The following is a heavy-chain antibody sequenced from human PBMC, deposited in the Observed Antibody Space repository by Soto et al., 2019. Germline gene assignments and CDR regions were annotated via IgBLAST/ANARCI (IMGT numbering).Heavy chain of an antibody. CDR1: GFTFSSYA. V-gene: IGHV3-64*01. J-gene: IGHJ4*02. CDR3: ARQGRAVSSYYFDY. CDR2: ISSNGGST. D-gene: IGHD3-10*01. Sequence: EVQLVESGGGLVQPGGSLRLSCAASGFTFSSYAMHWVRQAPGKGLEYVSAISSNGGSTYYANSVKGRFTISRDNSKNTLYLQMGSLRAEDMALYYCARQGRAVSSYYFDYWGQVPLVTVSS.